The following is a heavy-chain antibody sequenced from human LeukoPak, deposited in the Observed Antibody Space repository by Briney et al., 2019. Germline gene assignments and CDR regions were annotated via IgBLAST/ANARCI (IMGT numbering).Heavy chain of an antibody. Sequence: GGSLRLSCAASGFTFSRYWMSWVRQAPGKGLEWVANIKQDGSEKYYVDSVKGRFTISRDNAKNSLYLQMNSLRAEDTAVYYCARSHPDWYFDYWGQGTLVTVSS. CDR3: ARSHPDWYFDY. CDR2: IKQDGSEK. J-gene: IGHJ4*02. CDR1: GFTFSRYW. D-gene: IGHD3-9*01. V-gene: IGHV3-7*01.